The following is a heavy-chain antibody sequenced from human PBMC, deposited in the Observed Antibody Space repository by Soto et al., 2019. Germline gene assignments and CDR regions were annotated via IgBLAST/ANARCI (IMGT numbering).Heavy chain of an antibody. CDR3: ATGRKRVTMFRGVTAQYNFDS. CDR2: IYYSGST. Sequence: SETLSLTCTVSGVSINTYYWSWIRQPPGKELEWIGYIYYSGSTNYNPSLKRRVTISIDTSKNQFSLILNSVTSADTAVYYCATGRKRVTMFRGVTAQYNFDSWGQGTLVTVSS. J-gene: IGHJ4*02. V-gene: IGHV4-59*01. D-gene: IGHD3-10*01. CDR1: GVSINTYY.